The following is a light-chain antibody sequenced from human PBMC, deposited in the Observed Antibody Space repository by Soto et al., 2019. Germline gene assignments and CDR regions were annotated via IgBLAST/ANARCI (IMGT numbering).Light chain of an antibody. CDR1: QSVGRNY. CDR3: EQYASTPFT. CDR2: CAS. V-gene: IGKV3-20*01. J-gene: IGKJ4*01. Sequence: EIVLTQSPGTLSLSPGERATLSCRASQSVGRNYLAWIQQKLGQALRLLIHCASSRATGIPDRFSGSGSGTDFFRTISGVELEDFAVYYCEQYASTPFTFGRATKVDIK.